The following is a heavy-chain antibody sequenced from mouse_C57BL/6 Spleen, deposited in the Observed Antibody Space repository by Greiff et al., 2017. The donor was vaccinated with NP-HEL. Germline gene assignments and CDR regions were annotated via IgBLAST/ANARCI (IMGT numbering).Heavy chain of an antibody. Sequence: EVMLVESGGGLVKPGGSLKLSCAASGFTFSSYAMSWVRQTPEKRLVWVATISDGGSYTYYPDNVKGRFTISRDNAKNNLYLQMSHLKSEDTAMYYCARDRDYGNYNYFDYWGQGTTLTVSS. CDR1: GFTFSSYA. V-gene: IGHV5-4*01. D-gene: IGHD2-1*01. CDR3: ARDRDYGNYNYFDY. J-gene: IGHJ2*01. CDR2: ISDGGSYT.